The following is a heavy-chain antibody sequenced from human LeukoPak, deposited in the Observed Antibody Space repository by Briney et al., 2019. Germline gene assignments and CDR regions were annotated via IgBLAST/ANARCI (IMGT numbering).Heavy chain of an antibody. CDR3: ARDGSGSYADGFFDY. CDR2: ISAYNGNT. J-gene: IGHJ4*02. V-gene: IGHV1-18*01. Sequence: ASVKVSCKASGYTFTSYGISWVRQAPGQGLEWMGWISAYNGNTNYARNLQGRITMTTDTSTSTAYMELRSLRSDDTAVYYCARDGSGSYADGFFDYWGQGTLVTVSS. D-gene: IGHD1-26*01. CDR1: GYTFTSYG.